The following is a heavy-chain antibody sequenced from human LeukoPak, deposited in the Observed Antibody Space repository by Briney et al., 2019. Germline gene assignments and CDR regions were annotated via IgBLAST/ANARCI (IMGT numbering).Heavy chain of an antibody. CDR2: INHSGST. CDR1: GESFSGYY. CDR3: ARGRGYCSSTSCHISYYYYYGMDV. D-gene: IGHD2-2*02. Sequence: SETLSLTCAVYGESFSGYYWSWIRQPPGKGLEGIGEINHSGSTNYNHSLKSRVTISVDTSKNQFSLKLSSVTAADTAVYYCARGRGYCSSTSCHISYYYYYGMDVWGKGTTVTVSS. J-gene: IGHJ6*04. V-gene: IGHV4-34*01.